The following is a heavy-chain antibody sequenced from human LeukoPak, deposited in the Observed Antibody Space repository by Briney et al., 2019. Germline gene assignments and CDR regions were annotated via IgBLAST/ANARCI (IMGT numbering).Heavy chain of an antibody. CDR1: GGSISSYY. CDR2: IYYVGST. D-gene: IGHD1-1*01. Sequence: SETLSLTCTVSGGSISSYYWSWIRQPPGKGLGWIGYIYYVGSTNYNPSLKSRVTISVDTSKNQFSLKLNSVIATDTAVYYCASEGTTFSSFDYWGQGTLVTVSS. V-gene: IGHV4-59*08. CDR3: ASEGTTFSSFDY. J-gene: IGHJ4*02.